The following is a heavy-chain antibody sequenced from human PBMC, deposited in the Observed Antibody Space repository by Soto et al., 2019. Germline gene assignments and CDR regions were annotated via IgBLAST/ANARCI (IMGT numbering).Heavy chain of an antibody. V-gene: IGHV4-34*01. CDR2: INHSGST. CDR1: GGSFSGYY. CDR3: ARSPFDY. J-gene: IGHJ4*02. Sequence: SETLSLTCAVYGGSFSGYYWTWIRQPPGKGLEWIGEINHSGSTNYNPSLKSRVTISVDTSKNQFSLKLSSVTAADTAVYYCARSPFDYWGQGTLVTVSS.